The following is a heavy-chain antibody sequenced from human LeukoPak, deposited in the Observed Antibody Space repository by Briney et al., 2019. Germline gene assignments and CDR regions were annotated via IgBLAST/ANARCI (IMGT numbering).Heavy chain of an antibody. CDR2: INPNSGGT. J-gene: IGHJ4*02. V-gene: IGHV1-2*02. CDR3: ATSSSAAAGFYYYFDY. D-gene: IGHD6-13*01. CDR1: GYTFTGYY. Sequence: ASVKVSCKASGYTFTGYYMHWVRQAPGQGLEWMGWINPNSGGTNYAQKFQGRVTMTEDTSTDTAYIELSSLRSEDTAVYYCATSSSAAAGFYYYFDYWGQGTLVTVSS.